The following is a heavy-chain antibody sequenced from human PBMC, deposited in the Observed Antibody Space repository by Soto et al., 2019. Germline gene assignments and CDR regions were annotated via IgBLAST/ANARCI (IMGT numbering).Heavy chain of an antibody. CDR2: ISYDGSNK. CDR3: ARDCPPPRPITIFGVVTPYY. D-gene: IGHD3-3*01. CDR1: GFTFSSYA. Sequence: GGSLRLSCAASGFTFSSYAMHWVRQAPGKGLEWVAVISYDGSNKYYADSVKGRFTISRDNSKNTLYLQMNSLRAEDTAVYYCARDCPPPRPITIFGVVTPYYWGQGTLVTVSS. J-gene: IGHJ4*02. V-gene: IGHV3-30-3*01.